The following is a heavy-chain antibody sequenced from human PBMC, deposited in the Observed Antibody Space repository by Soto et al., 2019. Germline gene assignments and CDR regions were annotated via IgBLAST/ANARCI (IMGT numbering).Heavy chain of an antibody. CDR2: ISGTGGSS. CDR3: AKRAVAGRNWYFEL. J-gene: IGHJ2*01. CDR1: GFTFSTYT. D-gene: IGHD6-19*01. V-gene: IGHV3-23*01. Sequence: EVQLLESGGGLVQPGGSLRLSCAASGFTFSTYTMSWVRQAPGKGMECVSAISGTGGSSSYTDSVKGRFTISRDNSKNTLSLQMDSLRAEDTARYYCAKRAVAGRNWYFELWGRGTLVTVSS.